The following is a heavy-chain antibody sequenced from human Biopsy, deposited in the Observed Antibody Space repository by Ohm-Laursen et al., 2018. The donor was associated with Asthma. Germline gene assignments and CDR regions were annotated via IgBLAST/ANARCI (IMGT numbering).Heavy chain of an antibody. Sequence: SLRLSCTASGFTFSSYGMYWVRQAPGKGLEWVAVISYDGSNKYYADSVKGRFTISRDNSKNTLYLQMNSLRAEDTAVYYCAKAERYFDWYWFDPWGQGTLATVSS. CDR3: AKAERYFDWYWFDP. J-gene: IGHJ5*02. D-gene: IGHD3-9*01. CDR1: GFTFSSYG. V-gene: IGHV3-30*18. CDR2: ISYDGSNK.